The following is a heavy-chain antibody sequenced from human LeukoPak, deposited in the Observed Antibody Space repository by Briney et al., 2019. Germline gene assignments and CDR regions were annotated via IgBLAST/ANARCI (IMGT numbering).Heavy chain of an antibody. D-gene: IGHD1-26*01. CDR1: GSTFTNAW. J-gene: IGHJ4*02. CDR2: IKSKGDGGTT. V-gene: IGHV3-15*01. CDR3: TAGQWELRD. Sequence: GGSLRLSCSASGSTFTNAWMSWVRQAPGKGLEWIGRIKSKGDGGTTDYAAPVKGTFTISRDDSKNTLYLQMTSLRTDDTAVYYCTAGQWELRDWVQGAMVTVSS.